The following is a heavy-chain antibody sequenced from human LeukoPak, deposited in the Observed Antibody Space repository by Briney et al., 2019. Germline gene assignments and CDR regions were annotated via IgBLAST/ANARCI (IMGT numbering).Heavy chain of an antibody. D-gene: IGHD2-8*02. Sequence: GGSLRLSCAASGFTFSSYSMNWVRLAPGKGLEWVSYISSRNTIYYADSVKGRFTISRDNAKNSLYLQMNSLRDEDTAVYYCARSTDGAFDFWGQGTLVTVSS. CDR1: GFTFSSYS. CDR3: ARSTDGAFDF. J-gene: IGHJ3*01. CDR2: ISSRNTI. V-gene: IGHV3-48*02.